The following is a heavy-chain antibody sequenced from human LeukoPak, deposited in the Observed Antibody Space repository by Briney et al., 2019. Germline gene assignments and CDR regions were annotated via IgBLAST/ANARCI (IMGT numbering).Heavy chain of an antibody. CDR1: GFTFSDYY. CDR2: ISSSGSTI. Sequence: GGSLRLSCAASGFTFSDYYMSWIRQAPGKGLEWVSYISSSGSTIYYADSVKGRFTISRDNAKNSLYLQMNSLRAEDTAVYYCARAGVLLWFGEGKNAFDIWGQGTMVTVSS. V-gene: IGHV3-11*01. J-gene: IGHJ3*02. D-gene: IGHD3-10*01. CDR3: ARAGVLLWFGEGKNAFDI.